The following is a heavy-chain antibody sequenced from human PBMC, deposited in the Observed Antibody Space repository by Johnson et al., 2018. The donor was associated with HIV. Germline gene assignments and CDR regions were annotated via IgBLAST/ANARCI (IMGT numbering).Heavy chain of an antibody. D-gene: IGHD6-13*01. Sequence: VQLVESRGGLVQPGGSLRLSCAASGFTFSSYWMHWVRQAPGKGLVWVSRINSDGSSTSYADSVKGRFTISRDNAKNTLYLQLNSLRAEDTAVYYCARVRELSIAAAGVAFDIWGQGTMVTVSS. CDR1: GFTFSSYW. CDR3: ARVRELSIAAAGVAFDI. CDR2: INSDGSST. V-gene: IGHV3-74*02. J-gene: IGHJ3*02.